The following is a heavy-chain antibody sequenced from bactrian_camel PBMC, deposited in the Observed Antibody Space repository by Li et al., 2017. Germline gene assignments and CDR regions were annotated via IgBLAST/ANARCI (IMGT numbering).Heavy chain of an antibody. D-gene: IGHD2*01. V-gene: IGHV3S53*01. CDR2: LSSEGTI. Sequence: VQLVESGGGSVQAGGSLRLSCEASGFTFLDNDLGWYRQAPGNECELVSTLSSEGTIWYRGSVKGRFTISQDNAKNILYLQMDDLKPEDTAIYYCAPDLQIRSGYCYKTNNYWGQGTQVTVS. J-gene: IGHJ4*01. CDR1: GFTFLDND. CDR3: APDLQIRSGYCYKTNNY.